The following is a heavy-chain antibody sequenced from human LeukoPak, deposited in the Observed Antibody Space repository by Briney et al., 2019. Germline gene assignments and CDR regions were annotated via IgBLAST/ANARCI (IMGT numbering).Heavy chain of an antibody. D-gene: IGHD3-3*01. CDR3: ARSRRFLEWSSGYYYMDV. CDR1: GGPFSGYY. Sequence: PSETLSLTCAVYGGPFSGYYWSWIRQPPGKGLEWIGEINHSGSTNYNPSLKSRVTISVDTSKNQFSLKLSSVTAADTAVYYCARSRRFLEWSSGYYYMDVWGKGTTVTVSS. J-gene: IGHJ6*03. V-gene: IGHV4-34*01. CDR2: INHSGST.